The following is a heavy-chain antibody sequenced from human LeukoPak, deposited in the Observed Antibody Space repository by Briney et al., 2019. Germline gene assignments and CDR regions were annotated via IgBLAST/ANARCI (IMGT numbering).Heavy chain of an antibody. V-gene: IGHV4-59*01. Sequence: PSETLSLTCTVSGGSISSYYWSWIRQPPGKGLEWIGYIYYSGSTNYNPSLKSRVTISVDTSKNQFSLKLSSVTAADTAVYYCARVRATSWGYMDVWGKGTTVTVSS. J-gene: IGHJ6*03. CDR3: ARVRATSWGYMDV. CDR1: GGSISSYY. CDR2: IYYSGST. D-gene: IGHD1-26*01.